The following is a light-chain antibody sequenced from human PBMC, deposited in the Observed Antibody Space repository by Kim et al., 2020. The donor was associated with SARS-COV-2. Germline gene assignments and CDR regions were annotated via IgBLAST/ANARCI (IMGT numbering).Light chain of an antibody. V-gene: IGKV3-15*01. Sequence: SPGEKATRHCRASQTINNKLVWYQQKPGKAPRLLIYDATTRATGVPARFIGSGSETDFTLTISSLQSEDFAVYYCQQSNDWPPLTFGQGTKVDIK. CDR2: DAT. J-gene: IGKJ1*01. CDR1: QTINNK. CDR3: QQSNDWPPLT.